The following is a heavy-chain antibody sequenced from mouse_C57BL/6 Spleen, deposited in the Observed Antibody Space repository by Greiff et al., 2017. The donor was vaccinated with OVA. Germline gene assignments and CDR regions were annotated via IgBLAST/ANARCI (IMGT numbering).Heavy chain of an antibody. J-gene: IGHJ3*01. V-gene: IGHV1-18*01. CDR1: GYTFTDYN. D-gene: IGHD1-1*01. Sequence: VQLQQSGPELVKPGASVKIPCKASGYTFTDYNMDWVKQSHGKSLEWIGDINPNNGGTIYNQKFKGKATLTVDKSSSTAYMELHSLTSEDTAVYYCARLQYYGSSYVAWFAYWGQGTLVTVSA. CDR3: ARLQYYGSSYVAWFAY. CDR2: INPNNGGT.